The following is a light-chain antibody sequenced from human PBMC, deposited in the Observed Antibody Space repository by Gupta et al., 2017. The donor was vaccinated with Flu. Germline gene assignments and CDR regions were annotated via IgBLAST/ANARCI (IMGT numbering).Light chain of an antibody. CDR3: QQSFSTPSV. J-gene: IGKJ1*01. CDR1: QNISNY. Sequence: DVQVTQSPSSLSASVRDRVTITCRASQNISNYLNWYQQKPGKAPKLLIYTTSTGQTGVPSRFSGSGSGIEFTLTISRLQDDDFGTYYCQQSFSTPSVFGQGTKVAIK. V-gene: IGKV1-39*01. CDR2: TTS.